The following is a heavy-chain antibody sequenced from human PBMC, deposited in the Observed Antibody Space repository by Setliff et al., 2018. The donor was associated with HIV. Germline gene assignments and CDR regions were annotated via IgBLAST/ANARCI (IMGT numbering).Heavy chain of an antibody. Sequence: TLSLICTVSGGSISSYYWSWIRQPPGKGLEWIGYIYYSGSTNYNPSLKSRVTISVDTSENHFSLKLSSVTAADTAVYYCASGEYSYGYRFDYWGQGTLVTVSS. V-gene: IGHV4-59*01. CDR3: ASGEYSYGYRFDY. D-gene: IGHD5-18*01. J-gene: IGHJ4*02. CDR1: GGSISSYY. CDR2: IYYSGST.